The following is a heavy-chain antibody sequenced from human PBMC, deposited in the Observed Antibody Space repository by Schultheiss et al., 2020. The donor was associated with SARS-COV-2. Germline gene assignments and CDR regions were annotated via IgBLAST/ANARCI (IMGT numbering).Heavy chain of an antibody. D-gene: IGHD6-19*01. V-gene: IGHV1-3*01. CDR2: INGGNGNT. Sequence: ASVKVSCKASGYTLSSHGMHWVRQAPGQRLEWMGWINGGNGNTKYSEKFQGRVTITSDTSASTAYMELSSLRSEDTAVYYCARDKGYSSGWPYNWFDPWGQGTLVTVSS. J-gene: IGHJ5*02. CDR3: ARDKGYSSGWPYNWFDP. CDR1: GYTLSSHG.